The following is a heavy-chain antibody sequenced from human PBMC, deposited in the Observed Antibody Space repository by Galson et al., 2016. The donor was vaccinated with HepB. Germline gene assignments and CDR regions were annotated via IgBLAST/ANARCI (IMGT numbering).Heavy chain of an antibody. CDR3: ASDRGSAQYFFDS. CDR1: GDSVGSYSSA. V-gene: IGHV6-1*01. Sequence: CAISGDSVGSYSSAWDWIRQSPSKGLEWLGRTYCRSQWYNDYAVSVKSRIIIKADTSKNLFSLQLNSVTPEDTAMYYCASDRGSAQYFFDSWGQGTLVTVSS. J-gene: IGHJ4*02. CDR2: TYCRSQWYN.